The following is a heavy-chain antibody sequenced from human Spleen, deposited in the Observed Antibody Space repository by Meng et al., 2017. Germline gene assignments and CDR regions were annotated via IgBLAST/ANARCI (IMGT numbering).Heavy chain of an antibody. V-gene: IGHV4-4*02. CDR2: IPHRGSA. J-gene: IGHJ5*02. D-gene: IGHD6-19*01. Sequence: QVQLQESGPGLVKPSGTLSLTCAVSGGSISSSNWWSWVRQPPGKGLEWIGEIPHRGSAAYNPSLKSRVAVSLDTSKSQFSLILTSVTAADTAVYYCVRSSAWVRTGFDPWGQGTLVTVSS. CDR3: VRSSAWVRTGFDP. CDR1: GGSISSSNW.